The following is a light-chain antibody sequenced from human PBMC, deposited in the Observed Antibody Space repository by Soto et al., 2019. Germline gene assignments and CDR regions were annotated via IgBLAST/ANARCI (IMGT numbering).Light chain of an antibody. CDR2: GAS. CDR1: QSVSSSY. CDR3: QRYGSSHT. V-gene: IGKV3-20*01. Sequence: EIVLTQSPGTLSLSPGERATLSCRASQSVSSSYLAWYQQKPGQAPRLLIYGASRRATGIPDRFSGSGSGTDFTLTISRLEPEDCAVYYCQRYGSSHTFGGGTKVEIE. J-gene: IGKJ4*01.